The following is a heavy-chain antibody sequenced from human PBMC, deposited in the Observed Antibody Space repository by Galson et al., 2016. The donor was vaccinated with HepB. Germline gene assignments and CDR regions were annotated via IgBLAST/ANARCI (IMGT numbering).Heavy chain of an antibody. Sequence: SLRLSCAASGISFGNYDMHWIRQAPGKGLEWISYIRNDGGNIYYADSVKGRFTISRDNAKDSLYLQMNNLSADDTAVYYCTRPHRASVFGVVSPYFDYWGQGTLVIVSS. CDR2: IRNDGGNI. CDR1: GISFGNYD. CDR3: TRPHRASVFGVVSPYFDY. J-gene: IGHJ4*02. V-gene: IGHV3-48*03. D-gene: IGHD3-3*01.